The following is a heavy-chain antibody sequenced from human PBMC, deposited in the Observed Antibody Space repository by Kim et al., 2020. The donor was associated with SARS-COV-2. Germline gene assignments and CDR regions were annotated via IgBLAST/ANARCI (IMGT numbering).Heavy chain of an antibody. CDR2: TSGSGDST. D-gene: IGHD1-26*01. CDR1: GFTFSSYA. Sequence: GGSLRLSCAASGFTFSSYAMSWVCQAPGKGLEWVSSTSGSGDSTYYTDSVKGRFTVSRDNSKSTLYLQMNSLGAEDTAVYYCAKDRLLAYYYYGMDVWGQGTTVTVSS. CDR3: AKDRLLAYYYYGMDV. J-gene: IGHJ6*02. V-gene: IGHV3-23*01.